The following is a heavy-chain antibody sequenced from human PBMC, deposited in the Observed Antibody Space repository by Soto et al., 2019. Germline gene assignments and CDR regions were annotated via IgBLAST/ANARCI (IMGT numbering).Heavy chain of an antibody. J-gene: IGHJ6*02. CDR1: GFTLDDYT. CDR2: VGWNGGDI. V-gene: IGHV3-9*01. CDR3: AKERAVVVPVSTSYFHYYGLDV. D-gene: IGHD2-2*01. Sequence: GGSLRLSCAVSGFTLDDYTMHWVRQAPGKGLEWVSGVGWNGGDIVYADSVKGRFTVSRDNTRNSLYLEVNSLTTEDTAIYSCAKERAVVVPVSTSYFHYYGLDVWGQGTTVTVSS.